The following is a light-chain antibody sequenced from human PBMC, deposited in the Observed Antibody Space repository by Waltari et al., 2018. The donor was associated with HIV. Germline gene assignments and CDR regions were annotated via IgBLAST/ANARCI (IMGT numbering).Light chain of an antibody. CDR1: SSAVGRYNS. V-gene: IGLV2-14*03. J-gene: IGLJ2*01. CDR2: DVS. CDR3: SSYTSSRTVV. Sequence: QSALTQPASVSGSPGQSITLSCTGASSAVGRYNSVSWYQHHPGKAPKLIIYDVSNRPSGVSNRFSGSKSGTTASLTISGLQAEDEADYYCSSYTSSRTVVFGGGTKLTVL.